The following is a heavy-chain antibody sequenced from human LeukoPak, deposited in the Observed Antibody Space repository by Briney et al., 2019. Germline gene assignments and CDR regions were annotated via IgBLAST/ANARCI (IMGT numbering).Heavy chain of an antibody. Sequence: SETLSLTCTVSGGSISSYYWSWIRQPAGKGLEWIGRIYTSGSTNYNPSLESRLTISVDTSKSQFSLKLNSVTAADTAIYYCARSVCSSSSCSGRGAFASGGKGPLATVS. V-gene: IGHV4-4*07. CDR2: IYTSGST. CDR3: ARSVCSSSSCSGRGAFAS. J-gene: IGHJ4*02. CDR1: GGSISSYY. D-gene: IGHD2-2*01.